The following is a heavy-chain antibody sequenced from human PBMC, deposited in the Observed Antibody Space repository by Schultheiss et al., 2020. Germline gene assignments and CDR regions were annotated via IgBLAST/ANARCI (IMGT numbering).Heavy chain of an antibody. V-gene: IGHV1-69*10. CDR3: ARGREAGTMRARPFDY. J-gene: IGHJ4*02. D-gene: IGHD6-19*01. CDR1: GGTFSSYA. CDR2: IIPIFGIA. Sequence: SVKVSCKASGGTFSSYAISWVRQAPGQGLEWMGGIIPIFGIANYAQKFQGRVTITADKSTSTAYMELSSLRSEDTAVYYCARGREAGTMRARPFDYWGQGTLVTVSS.